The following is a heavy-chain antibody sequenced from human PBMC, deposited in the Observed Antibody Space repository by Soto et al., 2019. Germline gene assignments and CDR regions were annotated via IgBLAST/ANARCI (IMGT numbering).Heavy chain of an antibody. Sequence: PSETLSLTCTVSGGSISSYYLSWIRQPPGKGLEWIGYIYYSGSTNYNPSLKSRVTISVDTSKNQFSLKLSSVTAADTAVYYCAGRTVTTPNWFDPWGQGTLVTVSS. CDR3: AGRTVTTPNWFDP. CDR2: IYYSGST. D-gene: IGHD4-4*01. CDR1: GGSISSYY. V-gene: IGHV4-59*08. J-gene: IGHJ5*02.